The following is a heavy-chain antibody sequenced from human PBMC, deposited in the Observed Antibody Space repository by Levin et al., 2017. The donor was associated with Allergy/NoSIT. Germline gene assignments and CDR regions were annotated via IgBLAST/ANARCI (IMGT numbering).Heavy chain of an antibody. V-gene: IGHV4-4*07. CDR2: IHNSGDT. D-gene: IGHD1-14*01. CDR1: GGSISIYY. Sequence: SCTVSGGSISIYYWSWIRQPAGKGLEWIGLIHNSGDTNYNPSLKSRVTMSVDTSKNQFSLRLSSVTAADTAIYYCARAPARSNWFFDLWGRGTLVTVSS. J-gene: IGHJ2*01. CDR3: ARAPARSNWFFDL.